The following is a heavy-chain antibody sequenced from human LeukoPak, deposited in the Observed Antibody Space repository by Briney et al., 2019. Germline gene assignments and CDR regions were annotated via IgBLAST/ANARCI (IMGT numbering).Heavy chain of an antibody. J-gene: IGHJ4*02. CDR3: ARESGYIYGYNKKFFDY. CDR2: MFFSGST. Sequence: NPSETLSLTCTVSGGSINSYYWSWIRQPPGKGLEWIGYMFFSGSTNYNPSLKSRVTISVDTSKNQFSLKLSSVTAADTAVYYCARESGYIYGYNKKFFDYWGQGTLVTVSS. V-gene: IGHV4-59*01. CDR1: GGSINSYY. D-gene: IGHD5-18*01.